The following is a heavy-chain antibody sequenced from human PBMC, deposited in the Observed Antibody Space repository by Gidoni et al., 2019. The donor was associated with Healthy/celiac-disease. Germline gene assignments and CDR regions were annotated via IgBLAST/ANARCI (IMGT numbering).Heavy chain of an antibody. CDR1: GGSFSGYY. CDR2: INHSGST. CDR3: ARGRRLPRVAFDI. J-gene: IGHJ3*02. V-gene: IGHV4-34*01. D-gene: IGHD4-17*01. Sequence: QVQLQQWGAGLLKPSETLSLTCAVYGGSFSGYYWSWIRQPPGKGLEWIGEINHSGSTNYNPSLKSRVTISVDTSKNQFSLKLSSVTAADTAVYYCARGRRLPRVAFDIWGQGTMVTVSS.